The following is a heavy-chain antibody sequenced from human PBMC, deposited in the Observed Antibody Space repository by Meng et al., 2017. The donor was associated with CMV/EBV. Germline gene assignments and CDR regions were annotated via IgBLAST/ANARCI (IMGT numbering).Heavy chain of an antibody. V-gene: IGHV3-74*01. D-gene: IGHD5-24*01. CDR2: INSDGSST. Sequence: GESLKISCAASGFTFGSYWMHWVRQAPGKGLVWVSRINSDGSSTSYADSVKGRFTISRDNAKNTLYLQMNSLRAEDTAVYYCARDRVATTSYYYYGMDVWGQGTTVTVSS. CDR1: GFTFGSYW. CDR3: ARDRVATTSYYYYGMDV. J-gene: IGHJ6*02.